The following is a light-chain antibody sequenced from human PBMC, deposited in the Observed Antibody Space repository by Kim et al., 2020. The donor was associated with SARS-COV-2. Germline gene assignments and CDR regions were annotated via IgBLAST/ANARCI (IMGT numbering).Light chain of an antibody. Sequence: PGERATRSCRASQSVTSSHLAWYQQKPGQAPRLLIYGTSSRATGSPDRFSGSGSGTDFGLTISRLEPEDFAVYYCQYYGDSPLWAFGQGTKVDIK. CDR2: GTS. V-gene: IGKV3-20*01. CDR1: QSVTSSH. CDR3: QYYGDSPLWA. J-gene: IGKJ1*01.